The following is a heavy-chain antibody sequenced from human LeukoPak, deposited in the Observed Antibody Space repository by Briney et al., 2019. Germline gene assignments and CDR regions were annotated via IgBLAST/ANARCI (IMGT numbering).Heavy chain of an antibody. CDR2: IYYSGST. Sequence: SETLSLTCTVSGGSISSSKYYWGWIRQPPGKGLEWIGSIYYSGSTYYNPSLKSRVTISVDTSKNQFSLKLSSVTAADTAVYYCARNLAVAGTYQPRWFDPWGQGTLVTVSS. V-gene: IGHV4-39*01. CDR1: GGSISSSKYY. J-gene: IGHJ5*02. D-gene: IGHD6-19*01. CDR3: ARNLAVAGTYQPRWFDP.